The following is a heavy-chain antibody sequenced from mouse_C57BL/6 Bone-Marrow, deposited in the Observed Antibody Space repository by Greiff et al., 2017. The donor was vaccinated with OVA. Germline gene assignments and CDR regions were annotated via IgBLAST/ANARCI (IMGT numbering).Heavy chain of an antibody. Sequence: VKLVESGAELVRPGASVTLSCKASGYTFTDYEMHWVKQTPVHGLEWIGAIDPETGGTAYNQKFKGKAILTADKSSSTAYMELRSLTSEDSAVYYCTRRDGVRGWYFDVWGTGTTVTVSS. CDR1: GYTFTDYE. J-gene: IGHJ1*03. V-gene: IGHV1-15*01. CDR3: TRRDGVRGWYFDV. D-gene: IGHD2-14*01. CDR2: IDPETGGT.